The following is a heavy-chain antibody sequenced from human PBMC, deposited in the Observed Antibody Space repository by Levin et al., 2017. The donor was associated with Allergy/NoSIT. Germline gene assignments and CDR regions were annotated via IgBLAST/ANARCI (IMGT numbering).Heavy chain of an antibody. V-gene: IGHV3-9*01. CDR2: ILWNGGIM. D-gene: IGHD3-22*01. J-gene: IGHJ5*01. Sequence: SLKISCAASGFTFDDYAMHWVRQAPGKGLEWVSGILWNGGIMGYADSVKGRFTISRDNAKNSLYLQINSLRAEDTALYYCAKDWFYYADIGYYLLDSWGLGTLVTVSS. CDR3: AKDWFYYADIGYYLLDS. CDR1: GFTFDDYA.